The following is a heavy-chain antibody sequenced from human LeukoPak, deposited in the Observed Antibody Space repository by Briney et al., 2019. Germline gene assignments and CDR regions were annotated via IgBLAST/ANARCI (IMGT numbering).Heavy chain of an antibody. CDR3: ARTNSGYYYVRFDY. CDR1: GYTFTSYG. CDR2: ISAYNGNT. D-gene: IGHD3-22*01. V-gene: IGHV1-18*01. Sequence: ASVKVSCKASGYTFTSYGISWVRQAPGQGLEWMGWISAYNGNTNYAQKLQGRVTMTTDTSTSTAYMELRSLRSDDTAVYYCARTNSGYYYVRFDYWGQGTPVTVSS. J-gene: IGHJ4*02.